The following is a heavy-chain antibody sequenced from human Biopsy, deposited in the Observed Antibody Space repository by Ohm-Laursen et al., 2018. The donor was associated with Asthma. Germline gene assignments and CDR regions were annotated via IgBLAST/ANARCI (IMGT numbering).Heavy chain of an antibody. CDR3: AKRRGYSGHDNDY. J-gene: IGHJ4*02. V-gene: IGHV3-30*18. CDR2: ISYDGNHK. CDR1: GFMFSSFG. Sequence: SLRLSCAASGFMFSSFGMTWVRQAPGKGLEWVAVISYDGNHKFYEDSVKGRFTISRDNSKNTLYLQMNSLRTEDTAVYYCAKRRGYSGHDNDYWGQGTLVIVSS. D-gene: IGHD5-12*01.